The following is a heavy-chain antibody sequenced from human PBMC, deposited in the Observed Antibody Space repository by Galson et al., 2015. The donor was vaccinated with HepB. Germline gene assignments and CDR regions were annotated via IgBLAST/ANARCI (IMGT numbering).Heavy chain of an antibody. CDR2: VYDSGST. V-gene: IGHV4-59*01. CDR3: ARNDRSSWPVPDY. CDR1: GASINSYY. D-gene: IGHD6-13*01. Sequence: LSLTCTVSGASINSYYWTWIRQPPGKGLEWIGYVYDSGSTNYNPSLKSRVTISVDTSKNQFSLKLTSVTAADTAVYYCARNDRSSWPVPDYWGQGTLVTVSS. J-gene: IGHJ4*02.